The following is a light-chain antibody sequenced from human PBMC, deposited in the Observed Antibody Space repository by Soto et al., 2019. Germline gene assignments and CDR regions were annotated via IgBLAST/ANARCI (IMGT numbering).Light chain of an antibody. CDR2: DAY. Sequence: DIQMTQSPSTLSASVGDRVTITCRASQSFSRGLAWYQQKPGKAPKVLIYDAYILATGVPSRFSGSESGTEFTLTISILRPDDFATCDCHQYYRYPLTVGGGTTVETK. CDR3: HQYYRYPLT. CDR1: QSFSRG. V-gene: IGKV1-5*01. J-gene: IGKJ4*01.